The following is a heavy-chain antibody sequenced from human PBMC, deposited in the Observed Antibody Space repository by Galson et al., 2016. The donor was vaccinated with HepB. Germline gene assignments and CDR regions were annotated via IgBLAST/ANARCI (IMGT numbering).Heavy chain of an antibody. V-gene: IGHV3-23*01. CDR2: ISGSGDKT. CDR3: ARDQHDFRWSINV. J-gene: IGHJ6*02. CDR1: GFTFSTYA. Sequence: SLRLSCAASGFTFSTYAMNWVRQAPGKGLEWVAAISGSGDKTYYIDSVKGRFTISRDNSKNTLYLQMNSLRAEDTAVYYCARDQHDFRWSINVWGQGTTVTGSS. D-gene: IGHD3-3*01.